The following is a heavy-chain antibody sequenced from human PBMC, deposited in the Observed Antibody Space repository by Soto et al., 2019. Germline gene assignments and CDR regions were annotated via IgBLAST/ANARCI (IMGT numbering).Heavy chain of an antibody. V-gene: IGHV4-30-4*01. CDR1: VFSISSGDYY. CDR3: ARADWVRGVITLDY. CDR2: IYYSGRT. J-gene: IGHJ4*02. D-gene: IGHD3-10*01. Sequence: QVQLQGSGPGLVKPSQTLSLTCTVSVFSISSGDYYLIWIRQPPWKGLEWIGYIYYSGRTYYNPSLKSRVTLSVDTSKNQFSLNLSSVTAADTALYYFARADWVRGVITLDYWGQGTLVTLSS.